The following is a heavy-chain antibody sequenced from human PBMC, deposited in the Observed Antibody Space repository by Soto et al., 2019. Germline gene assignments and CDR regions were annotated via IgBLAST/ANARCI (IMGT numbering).Heavy chain of an antibody. CDR2: INHSGST. J-gene: IGHJ6*02. D-gene: IGHD6-13*01. Sequence: SETLSLTCAVYGGSFSGYYWSWIRQPPGKGLEWIGEINHSGSTNYNPSLKSRVTISVDTSKNQFSLKLSSVTAADTAVYYCARDHVAAALGGYYYYYYGMDVWGQGTTVTVSS. V-gene: IGHV4-34*01. CDR1: GGSFSGYY. CDR3: ARDHVAAALGGYYYYYYGMDV.